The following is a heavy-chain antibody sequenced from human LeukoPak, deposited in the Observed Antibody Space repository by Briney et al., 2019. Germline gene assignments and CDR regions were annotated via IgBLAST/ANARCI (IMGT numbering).Heavy chain of an antibody. CDR1: GFIFDNYA. V-gene: IGHV3-43*02. J-gene: IGHJ4*02. D-gene: IGHD6-19*01. CDR3: ARESETSGWYDY. Sequence: GGSLRLSCAAPGFIFDNYAIHWVRQAPGKGLEWVSLISGDGGSTFYADSVRGRFTISRDNTRKSLSLQMSSLRGEDTALYYCARESETSGWYDYWGQGTLVTVSS. CDR2: ISGDGGST.